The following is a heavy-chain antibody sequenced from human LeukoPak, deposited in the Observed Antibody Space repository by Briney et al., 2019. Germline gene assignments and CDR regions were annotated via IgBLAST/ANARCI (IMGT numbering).Heavy chain of an antibody. CDR1: GFTISNHW. CDR3: AREVEVVPATMGAYYYYYMDV. D-gene: IGHD2-2*01. CDR2: PNSDGRRT. Sequence: GGSLRLSCAASGFTISNHWMHWDRHAPGKGLVWVSRPNSDGRRTSYADSVKGRFTISRDNAKNTLYPQMNSLRPDDTAVYYCAREVEVVPATMGAYYYYYMDVWGKGTTVTVSS. J-gene: IGHJ6*03. V-gene: IGHV3-74*01.